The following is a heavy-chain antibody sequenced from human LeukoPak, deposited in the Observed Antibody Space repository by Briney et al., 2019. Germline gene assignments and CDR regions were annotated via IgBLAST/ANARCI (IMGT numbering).Heavy chain of an antibody. Sequence: GGSLRLSCAVSGFTFSSYGMHWVRQAPGKGLEWVAVISYDASNKHYADSVKGRFTIPRDNSKNTLYLQMNSLRAEDTAVYYCAGSILTGSSDAFDIWGQGTMVTVSS. V-gene: IGHV3-30*03. CDR3: AGSILTGSSDAFDI. CDR1: GFTFSSYG. D-gene: IGHD3-9*01. CDR2: ISYDASNK. J-gene: IGHJ3*02.